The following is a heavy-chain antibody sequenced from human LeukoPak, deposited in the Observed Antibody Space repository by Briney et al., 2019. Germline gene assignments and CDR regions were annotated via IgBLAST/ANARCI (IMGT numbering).Heavy chain of an antibody. CDR3: ASGYSYDY. D-gene: IGHD5-18*01. CDR1: GGTFSSYA. V-gene: IGHV1-69*04. J-gene: IGHJ4*02. CDR2: IIPILGIA. Sequence: SVTVSCKASGGTFSSYAISWVRQAPGQGLEWMGRIIPILGIANYAQKFQGRVTITADKSTSTAYMELSSLRSEDTAVYYCASGYSYDYWGQGTLVTVSS.